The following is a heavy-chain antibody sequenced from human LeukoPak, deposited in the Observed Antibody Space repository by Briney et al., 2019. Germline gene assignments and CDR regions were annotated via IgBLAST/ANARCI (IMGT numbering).Heavy chain of an antibody. CDR2: ISGSGGGT. V-gene: IGHV3-23*01. D-gene: IGHD1-26*01. Sequence: GGSLRLSCEASGFIFSGFSMNWVRQAAGKGLEWVSLISGSGGGTYYADSVKGRFTISRDNSKNTLYLQLNSLRVEDTAVYYCAKNRGAGSHYYYHMNVWGKGTTVTVSS. CDR1: GFIFSGFS. J-gene: IGHJ6*03. CDR3: AKNRGAGSHYYYHMNV.